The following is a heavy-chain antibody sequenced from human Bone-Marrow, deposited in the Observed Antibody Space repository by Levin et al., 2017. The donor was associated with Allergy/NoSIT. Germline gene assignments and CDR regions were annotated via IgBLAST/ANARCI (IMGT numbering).Heavy chain of an antibody. D-gene: IGHD3-10*01. V-gene: IGHV1-69*06. CDR3: ASQLWFGEANFDY. CDR1: GGTFSSYA. CDR2: IIPIFGTA. J-gene: IGHJ4*02. Sequence: SVKVSCKASGGTFSSYAISWVRQAPGQGLEWMGGIIPIFGTANYAQKFQGRVTITADKSTSTAYMELSSLRSEDTAVYYCASQLWFGEANFDYWGQGTLVTVSS.